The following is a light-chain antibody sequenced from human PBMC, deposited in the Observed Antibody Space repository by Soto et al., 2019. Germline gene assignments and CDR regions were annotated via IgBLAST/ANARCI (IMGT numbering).Light chain of an antibody. CDR2: DAS. V-gene: IGKV3-11*01. J-gene: IGKJ4*01. CDR1: QSFSSD. CDR3: QQRSNWPPLT. Sequence: EIVLTQSPATLSLSPGERATFSCSASQSFSSDLVWYQHKPGQAPRLLIYDASNRATGIPARFSGSGSGTDFTLTISSLEPEDFAVYYCQQRSNWPPLTFGGGTKVDIK.